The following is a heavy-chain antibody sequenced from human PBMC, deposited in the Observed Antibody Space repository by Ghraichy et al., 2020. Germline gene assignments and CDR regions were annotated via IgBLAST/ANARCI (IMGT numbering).Heavy chain of an antibody. J-gene: IGHJ6*03. V-gene: IGHV1-2*06. CDR3: ARDGTGCSSTSCYYYYMDV. CDR2: INPNSGGT. CDR1: GYTFTGYY. Sequence: ASVKVSCKASGYTFTGYYMHWVRQAPGQGLEWMGRINPNSGGTNYAQKFQGRVTMTRDTSISTAYMELSRLRSDDTAVYYCARDGTGCSSTSCYYYYMDVWGKGTTVTVSS. D-gene: IGHD2-2*01.